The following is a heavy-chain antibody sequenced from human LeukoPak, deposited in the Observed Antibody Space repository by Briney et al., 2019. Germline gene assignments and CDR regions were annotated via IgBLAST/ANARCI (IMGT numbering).Heavy chain of an antibody. CDR1: GGSFSGYD. J-gene: IGHJ6*03. V-gene: IGHV4-34*01. Sequence: SETLSLTCGADGGSFSGYDWSWVRQPPGKGLEWMGEINYGGDTNYNPSLKGRVTISVDTSKNQFSLKVRSVTAADTAVYYCARGLGWKVTPMGLFYMDVWGEGATVTVSS. CDR3: ARGLGWKVTPMGLFYMDV. D-gene: IGHD6-19*01. CDR2: INYGGDT.